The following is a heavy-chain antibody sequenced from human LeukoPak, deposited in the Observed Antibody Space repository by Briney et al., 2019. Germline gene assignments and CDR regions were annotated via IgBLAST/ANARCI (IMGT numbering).Heavy chain of an antibody. J-gene: IGHJ4*02. CDR3: ARAPRDSSSSNYMRRFDY. D-gene: IGHD3-22*01. V-gene: IGHV4-38-2*01. CDR1: GYSISSDDY. CDR2: IYHSGST. Sequence: PSETLSLTCAVSGYSISSDDYWVWIRQPPGQGLEWTGGIYHSGSTYYNPSLKSRVTMSVDTSKNQFSLKLSSVTAADTAVYYCARAPRDSSSSNYMRRFDYWGQGTLVTVSS.